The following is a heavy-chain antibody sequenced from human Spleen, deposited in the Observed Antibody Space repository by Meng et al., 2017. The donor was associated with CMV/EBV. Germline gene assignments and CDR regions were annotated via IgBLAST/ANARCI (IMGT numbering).Heavy chain of an antibody. V-gene: IGHV1-69*10. CDR3: ARSGYYKNWFDP. D-gene: IGHD3-3*01. CDR2: IIPILGIA. Sequence: CKASGGTFSSYAISWVRQAPGQGLEWMGGIIPILGIANYAQKFQGRVTITADKSTSTAYMELSSLRSEDTAVYYRARSGYYKNWFDPWGQGTLVTVSS. CDR1: GGTFSSYA. J-gene: IGHJ5*02.